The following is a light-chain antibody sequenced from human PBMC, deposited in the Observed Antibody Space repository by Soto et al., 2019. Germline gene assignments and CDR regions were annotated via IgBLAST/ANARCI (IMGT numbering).Light chain of an antibody. CDR2: EVS. CDR1: SSDVGGYNY. CDR3: SSYAGSNNFEV. J-gene: IGLJ1*01. V-gene: IGLV2-8*01. Sequence: QSVLTQPPSASGSPGQSVAISCTGTSSDVGGYNYVSWYQQHPGKAPKLMIYEVSKRPSAVPDRFSGSKSGNTASLTVSVLQAEDEADYYCSSYAGSNNFEVFGTGTKVTVL.